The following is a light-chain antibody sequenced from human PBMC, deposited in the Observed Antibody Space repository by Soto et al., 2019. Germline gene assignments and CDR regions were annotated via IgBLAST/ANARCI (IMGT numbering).Light chain of an antibody. V-gene: IGKV1-6*02. CDR1: QGIGND. Sequence: AIQMTQSPSSLSASVGDRVTITCRASQGIGNDLAWYQQKPGKAPKLLIYAASTLQSGVPSRFSGSGSGTDFTLTISNLQPGDLASYYCLQDFHFPLSFGRGTKVEIK. CDR3: LQDFHFPLS. CDR2: AAS. J-gene: IGKJ4*01.